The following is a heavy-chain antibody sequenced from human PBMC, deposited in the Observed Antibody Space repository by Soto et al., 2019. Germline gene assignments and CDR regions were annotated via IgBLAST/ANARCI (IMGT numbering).Heavy chain of an antibody. J-gene: IGHJ4*02. D-gene: IGHD4-17*01. CDR1: GGSISSSSYY. CDR2: IYYSGST. CDR3: ASQDYGDYIDY. V-gene: IGHV4-39*01. Sequence: KTSETLSLTCTVSGGSISSSSYYWGLIRQPPGKGLEWIGSIYYSGSTYYNPSLKSRVTISVDTSKNQFSLKLSSVTAADTAVYYCASQDYGDYIDYWGQGTLVTVSS.